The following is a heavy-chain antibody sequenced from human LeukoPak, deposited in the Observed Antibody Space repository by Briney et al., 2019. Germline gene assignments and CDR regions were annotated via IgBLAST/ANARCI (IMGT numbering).Heavy chain of an antibody. D-gene: IGHD1-26*01. CDR2: INHSGST. V-gene: IGHV4-34*01. J-gene: IGHJ4*02. Sequence: SETLSLTCAVYGGSFSGYYWSWIRQPPGKGLEWIGEINHSGSTNYNPSLKSRVTISVDTSKNQFSLKLSSVTAADTAVYFCARDSYSGSYFYWGQGTLVTVSS. CDR3: ARDSYSGSYFY. CDR1: GGSFSGYY.